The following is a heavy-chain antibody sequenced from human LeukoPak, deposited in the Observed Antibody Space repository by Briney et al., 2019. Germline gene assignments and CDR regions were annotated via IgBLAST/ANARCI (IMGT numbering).Heavy chain of an antibody. D-gene: IGHD2-21*02. CDR3: ARGGYCGGDCYSEYFQH. J-gene: IGHJ1*01. CDR1: GYTFTGYY. Sequence: ASVKVSCKASGYTFTGYYMHWVRQAPGQGLEWMGIINPSGGSTSYAQKFQGRVTMTRDTSTSTVYMELSSLRSEDTAVYYCARGGYCGGDCYSEYFQHWGQGTLVTVSS. CDR2: INPSGGST. V-gene: IGHV1-46*01.